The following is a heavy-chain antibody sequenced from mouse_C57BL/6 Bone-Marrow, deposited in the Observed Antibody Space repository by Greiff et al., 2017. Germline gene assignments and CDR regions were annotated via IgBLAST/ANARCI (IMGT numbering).Heavy chain of an antibody. CDR2: INPNNGGT. V-gene: IGHV1-26*01. Sequence: VQLQQSGPELVKPGASVKISCKASGYTFTDYYMNWVKQSHGKSLEWIGDINPNNGGTSYNQKFKGKATLTVDKSSSTAYMELRSLTSEDSAVYYCARWNYYGREWAYWGQGTLVTVSA. D-gene: IGHD1-1*01. CDR1: GYTFTDYY. CDR3: ARWNYYGREWAY. J-gene: IGHJ3*01.